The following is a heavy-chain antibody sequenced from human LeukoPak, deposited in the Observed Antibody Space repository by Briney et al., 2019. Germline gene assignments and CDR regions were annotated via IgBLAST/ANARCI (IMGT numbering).Heavy chain of an antibody. CDR3: ARDDNYGIFVNVDY. Sequence: ASVKVSCKGSGYSFISYGISWVRQAPGQGPEWMGWISTSTGDTKYTQKFQGRVTLTTDTSTSTAYMELSSLRSDDTAVYYCARDDNYGIFVNVDYWGQGTLVTVSS. CDR1: GYSFISYG. CDR2: ISTSTGDT. J-gene: IGHJ4*02. V-gene: IGHV1-18*01. D-gene: IGHD4-11*01.